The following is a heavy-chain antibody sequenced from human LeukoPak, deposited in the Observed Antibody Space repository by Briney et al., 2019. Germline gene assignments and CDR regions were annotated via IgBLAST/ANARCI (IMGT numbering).Heavy chain of an antibody. V-gene: IGHV1-24*01. CDR2: FDPEDGET. Sequence: ASVKVSCKVSGYTLTELSMHWVRQAPGKGLEWMGGFDPEDGETIYAQKFQGRVTMTEDTSTDTAYMELSSLRSEDTAVYYCATGLGSGSYLDYWGQGTLVTVFS. CDR1: GYTLTELS. J-gene: IGHJ4*02. D-gene: IGHD3-10*01. CDR3: ATGLGSGSYLDY.